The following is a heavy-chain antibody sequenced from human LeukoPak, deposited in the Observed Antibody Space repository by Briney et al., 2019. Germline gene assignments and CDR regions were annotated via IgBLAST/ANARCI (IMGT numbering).Heavy chain of an antibody. CDR1: GFTFSSYG. CDR3: AKIQGYFDY. Sequence: GGSLRLSCAASGFTFSSYGMSWVRQAPGKGPQWVSAISGSGGTTYYADSVKGRFTISRDNSKNTLYLQMNSLRAEDTAVYYCAKIQGYFDYWGQGNLVTVSS. CDR2: ISGSGGTT. V-gene: IGHV3-23*01. J-gene: IGHJ4*02.